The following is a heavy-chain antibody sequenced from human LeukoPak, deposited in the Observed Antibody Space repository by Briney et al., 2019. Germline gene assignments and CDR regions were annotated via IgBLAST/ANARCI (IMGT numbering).Heavy chain of an antibody. CDR1: GGSFSGYY. CDR2: INHSGST. CDR3: ARRLHQLPIDY. Sequence: PSETLSLTCAVYGGSFSGYYWSWVRQPPEKGLEWIGEINHSGSTNYNPSLKSRVTISVDTSKNQFSLKVRSVTAADTAIYYCARRLHQLPIDYWGQGTLVTVSS. V-gene: IGHV4-34*01. D-gene: IGHD2-2*01. J-gene: IGHJ4*02.